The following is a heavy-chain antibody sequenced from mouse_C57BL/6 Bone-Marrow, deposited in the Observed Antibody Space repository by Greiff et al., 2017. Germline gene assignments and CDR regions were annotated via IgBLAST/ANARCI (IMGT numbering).Heavy chain of an antibody. CDR1: GYTFTSYG. CDR2: IYPRSGNT. CDR3: ARSTVVAMDDY. Sequence: QVQLQQSGAELARPGASVKLSCKASGYTFTSYGISWVKQRTGQGLEWIGAIYPRSGNTYYNEKFKGKATLTADKSSSTAYMELRSLTSEDAAVSFYARSTVVAMDDYWGQGTTLTVSS. V-gene: IGHV1-81*01. J-gene: IGHJ2*01. D-gene: IGHD1-1*01.